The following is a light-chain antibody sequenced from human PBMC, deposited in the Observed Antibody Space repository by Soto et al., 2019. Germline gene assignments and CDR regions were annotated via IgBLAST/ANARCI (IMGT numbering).Light chain of an antibody. V-gene: IGLV1-40*01. CDR3: QSYDGSLSGWGV. CDR2: GNT. CDR1: SSNIGAGYD. Sequence: QSVLTQPPSVSGAPGQRVTISCTGSSSNIGAGYDVHWYQQLPGTAPKLLIYGNTNRPSGVPDRFSGSKSGTSASLAITGLRAEDEADYYCQSYDGSLSGWGVFGGGTKLTVL. J-gene: IGLJ2*01.